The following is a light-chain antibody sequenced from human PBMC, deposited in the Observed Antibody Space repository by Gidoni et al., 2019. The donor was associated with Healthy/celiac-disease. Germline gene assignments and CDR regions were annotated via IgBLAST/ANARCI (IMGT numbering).Light chain of an antibody. Sequence: DIQMTQSPSSLSASVGDRVTITCRASQSISSYLNWYQQKPGKAPKLLIYAASSLQSGVPSRFSGSGSGTDFTLTIISLQPEYFATYYCQQSYSTPFTFGGGTKVEIK. CDR3: QQSYSTPFT. CDR2: AAS. CDR1: QSISSY. V-gene: IGKV1-39*01. J-gene: IGKJ4*01.